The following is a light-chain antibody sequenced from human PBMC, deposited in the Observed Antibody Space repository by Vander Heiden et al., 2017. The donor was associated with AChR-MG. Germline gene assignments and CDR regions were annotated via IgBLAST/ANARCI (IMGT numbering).Light chain of an antibody. CDR2: KVS. CDR3: KQGKNWPRT. Sequence: DVVMTQSPLSLTVTLGQPVSISCGSSQSLVNSDGTTHLNWFQQRPGQAPRRLIYKVSNRESGVPYRFSGSGSGSEFTLTISSVEPEDLGVYYCKQGKNWPRTFGQGTKVEIK. CDR1: QSLVNSDGTTH. V-gene: IGKV2-30*01. J-gene: IGKJ2*02.